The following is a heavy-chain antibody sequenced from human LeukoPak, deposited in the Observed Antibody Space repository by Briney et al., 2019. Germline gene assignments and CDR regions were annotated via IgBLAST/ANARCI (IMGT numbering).Heavy chain of an antibody. J-gene: IGHJ4*02. CDR2: IKSKTDGGTT. Sequence: GGCLRLSCAASGFTFSNAWMSWVRPAPGKGLEWVCRIKSKTDGGTTDYAAPVKGRFTISRDDSKNTLYLQMQSLKTEDTAVYYCATVKGGSYPWGYWGQGTLVTVSS. D-gene: IGHD1-26*01. V-gene: IGHV3-15*01. CDR3: ATVKGGSYPWGY. CDR1: GFTFSNAW.